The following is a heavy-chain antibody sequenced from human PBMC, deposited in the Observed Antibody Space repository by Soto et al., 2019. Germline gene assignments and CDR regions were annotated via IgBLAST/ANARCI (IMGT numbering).Heavy chain of an antibody. V-gene: IGHV5-51*01. CDR2: IYPGDSDT. J-gene: IGHJ3*02. Sequence: GESLKISCKGSGYSFTSYWISWVRQMPGKGLEWMGIIYPGDSDTRYSPSFQGQVTISADKSISTAYLQWSSLKASDTAMYYCATLYYYDSSGYHGSAFDIWGQGTMVTVSS. D-gene: IGHD3-22*01. CDR1: GYSFTSYW. CDR3: ATLYYYDSSGYHGSAFDI.